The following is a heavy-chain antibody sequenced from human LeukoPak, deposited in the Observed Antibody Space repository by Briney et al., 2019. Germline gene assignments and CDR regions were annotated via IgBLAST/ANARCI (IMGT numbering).Heavy chain of an antibody. Sequence: QTLSLTCAISGDSVSSGSAAWNWIRQSPSRGLEWLGRTYYRSKWYNEYAVSVRSRITISPDTSKNQFSLQLNSVTPEDTAVYYCARGREDPNWFDPWGQGTLVTVSS. CDR2: TYYRSKWYN. CDR1: GDSVSSGSAA. CDR3: ARGREDPNWFDP. V-gene: IGHV6-1*01. J-gene: IGHJ5*02. D-gene: IGHD1-26*01.